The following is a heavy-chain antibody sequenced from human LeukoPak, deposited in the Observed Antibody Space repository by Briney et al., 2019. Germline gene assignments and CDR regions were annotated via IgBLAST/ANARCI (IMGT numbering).Heavy chain of an antibody. CDR3: ARDCSSTSCYRDPFDY. D-gene: IGHD2-2*02. J-gene: IGHJ4*02. Sequence: ASVKVSCKASGYTFTSYGISWVRQAPGQGLEWMGWISAYNGNTNYAQKLQGRVIMTTDTSTSTAYMELRSLRSDDTAVYYCARDCSSTSCYRDPFDYWGQGTLVTVSS. CDR2: ISAYNGNT. CDR1: GYTFTSYG. V-gene: IGHV1-18*01.